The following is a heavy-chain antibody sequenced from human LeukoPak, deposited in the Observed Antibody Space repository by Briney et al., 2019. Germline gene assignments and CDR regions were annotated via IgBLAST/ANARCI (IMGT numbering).Heavy chain of an antibody. CDR2: INYSGST. Sequence: PSETLSLTCTVSGGSITNSYWNWIRQSPGKGLEWIGYINYSGSTNHNPSLKSRVTISVDTSKNQFSLKLSSVTAADTAVYFCARDPLSTNDFDIWGQGTMVTVSS. J-gene: IGHJ3*02. V-gene: IGHV4-59*01. CDR3: ARDPLSTNDFDI. D-gene: IGHD1-1*01. CDR1: GGSITNSY.